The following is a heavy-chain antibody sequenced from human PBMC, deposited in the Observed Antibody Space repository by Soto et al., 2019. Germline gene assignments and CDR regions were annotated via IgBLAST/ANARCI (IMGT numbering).Heavy chain of an antibody. CDR3: ARGGFGGYGMDV. V-gene: IGHV4-38-2*01. CDR1: GYSISSGFY. CDR2: IYHSGNT. D-gene: IGHD3-16*01. Sequence: PSETLSLTCAVSGYSISSGFYWGWIRQPPGKGLEWIGSIYHSGNTSYNPSLKSRVTMSVDTSKNYFSLELSSVTAADTAVYYCARGGFGGYGMDVWGQGTTVTVSS. J-gene: IGHJ6*02.